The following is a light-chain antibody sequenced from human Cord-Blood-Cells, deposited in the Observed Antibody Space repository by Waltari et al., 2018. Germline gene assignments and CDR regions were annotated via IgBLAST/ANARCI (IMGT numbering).Light chain of an antibody. CDR1: QSVLYSSNNKNY. CDR2: WAS. Sequence: DIVMTQSPDSLAVSLGERATINCKSSQSVLYSSNNKNYLAWYQTKPGQPPNLLIYWASTRESGVPDRFSGSGSGTDFTLTISSLQAEDVAVYYCQQYYSTPFTFGPGTKVDIK. V-gene: IGKV4-1*01. J-gene: IGKJ3*01. CDR3: QQYYSTPFT.